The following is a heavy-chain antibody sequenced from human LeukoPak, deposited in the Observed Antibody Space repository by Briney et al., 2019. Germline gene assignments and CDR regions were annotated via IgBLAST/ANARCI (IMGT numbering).Heavy chain of an antibody. CDR1: GVTFRSYA. J-gene: IGHJ5*02. CDR2: ISYEGSNE. V-gene: IGHV3-30*04. CDR3: ARRGGAVVATYNWFDP. Sequence: GGSLRLSCAASGVTFRSYAMHWVRQGPGKGLEWVAAISYEGSNEYYADSVKGRFTISRDHSKNTVYLQMNSLRVEDTALYYCARRGGAVVATYNWFDPWGQGTLVTVSS. D-gene: IGHD2-15*01.